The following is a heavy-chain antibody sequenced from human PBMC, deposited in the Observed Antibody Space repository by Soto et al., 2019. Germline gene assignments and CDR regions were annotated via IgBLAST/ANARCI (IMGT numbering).Heavy chain of an antibody. J-gene: IGHJ4*02. V-gene: IGHV3-30-3*01. Sequence: GGSLRLSCAASGFTFSSYAMHWVRQAPSKGLEWVAVISYDGSNKYFADSVKGRFTISRDNSKNTLYLQMNSLRAEDTAVYYCAKALWDSSGYSPTFDYWGQGTLVTVSS. D-gene: IGHD3-22*01. CDR3: AKALWDSSGYSPTFDY. CDR2: ISYDGSNK. CDR1: GFTFSSYA.